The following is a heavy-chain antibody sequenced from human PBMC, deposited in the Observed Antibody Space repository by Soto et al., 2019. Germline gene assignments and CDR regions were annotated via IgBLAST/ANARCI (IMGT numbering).Heavy chain of an antibody. CDR2: INAGNGNT. CDR3: ARDYDFWSGYFRFSMDV. V-gene: IGHV1-3*01. CDR1: GYTFTSYA. Sequence: QVQLVQSGAEVKKPGASVKVSCKASGYTFTSYAMHWVRQAPAQRLEWMGWINAGNGNTKYSQKFQGRVTITRDTSASTAYMELSSLRSEDTAVYYCARDYDFWSGYFRFSMDVWGKGTTVTVSS. D-gene: IGHD3-3*01. J-gene: IGHJ6*03.